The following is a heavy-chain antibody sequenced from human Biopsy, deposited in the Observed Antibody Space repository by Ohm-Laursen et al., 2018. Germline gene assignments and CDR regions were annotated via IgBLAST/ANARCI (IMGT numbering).Heavy chain of an antibody. CDR3: ARDRGFYSDRTVPGYFDL. CDR1: GGSLSSYY. Sequence: PPGTLSLTCTVSGGSLSSYYWSWIRQPPGKGLEWIGYVYYTGSADYNPSLQSRVTISVDTSKNHFSLRLRSVTPADTAIYYCARDRGFYSDRTVPGYFDLWGRGTLVTVSS. D-gene: IGHD3-22*01. V-gene: IGHV4-59*01. J-gene: IGHJ2*01. CDR2: VYYTGSA.